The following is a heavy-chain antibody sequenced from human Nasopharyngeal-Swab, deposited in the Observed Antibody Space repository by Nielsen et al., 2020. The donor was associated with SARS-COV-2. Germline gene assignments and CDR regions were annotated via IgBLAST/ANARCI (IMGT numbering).Heavy chain of an antibody. V-gene: IGHV1-3*01. J-gene: IGHJ6*02. CDR1: GYTFTSYA. CDR3: ARAYKTYYYGSVGYHNYGMDV. CDR2: INAGNGNT. D-gene: IGHD3-10*01. Sequence: ASVKVSCKASGYTFTSYAMHWVRQAPGQRLEWMGWINAGNGNTKYSQKFQGRVTITRDTSASTAYMALSSLRSEDTAVYYCARAYKTYYYGSVGYHNYGMDVWGQGTTVTVSS.